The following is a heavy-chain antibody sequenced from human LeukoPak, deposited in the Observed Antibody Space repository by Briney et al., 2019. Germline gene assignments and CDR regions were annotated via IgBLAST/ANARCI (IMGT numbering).Heavy chain of an antibody. D-gene: IGHD6-13*01. CDR1: GGSISSYY. CDR3: ARSITSSWYGDFQH. CDR2: IYYSGST. Sequence: KPSETLSLTCTVSGGSISSYYWSWIRQPPGKGLEWIGYIYYSGSTNHNPSLKSRVTISVDTSKNQFSMKLSSVTAADTAVYYCARSITSSWYGDFQHWGQGTLVTVSS. V-gene: IGHV4-59*01. J-gene: IGHJ1*01.